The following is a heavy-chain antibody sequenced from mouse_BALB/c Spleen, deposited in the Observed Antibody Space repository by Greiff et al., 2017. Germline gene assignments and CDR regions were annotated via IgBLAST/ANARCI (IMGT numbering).Heavy chain of an antibody. CDR1: GFNFKDTY. Sequence: VQLQQSGAELVKPGASVKLSCTASGFNFKDTYMNWVKQRPEQGLEWIGRIDPANGNTKYDPKFQGKATITADTSSNTAYLQLSSLTSEDTAVYYCALYYFDYWGQGTTLTVSS. CDR3: ALYYFDY. J-gene: IGHJ2*01. V-gene: IGHV14-3*02. CDR2: IDPANGNT.